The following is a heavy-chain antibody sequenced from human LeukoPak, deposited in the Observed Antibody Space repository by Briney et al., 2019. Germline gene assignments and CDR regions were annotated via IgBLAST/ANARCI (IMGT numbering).Heavy chain of an antibody. Sequence: RSSETLSLTCTVSGGSISHYYWSWIRQSPGKGLEWIGYIYYSGTTNYNPSLKSRVTISVDTSRNQFSLQLRSVTAADTAVYYFAREDPQTTVPEGMDVWGQGTTVIVSS. CDR1: GGSISHYY. CDR3: AREDPQTTVPEGMDV. J-gene: IGHJ6*02. D-gene: IGHD4-17*01. CDR2: IYYSGTT. V-gene: IGHV4-59*01.